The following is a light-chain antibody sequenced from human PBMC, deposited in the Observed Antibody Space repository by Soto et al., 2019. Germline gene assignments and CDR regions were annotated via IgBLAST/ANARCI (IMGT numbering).Light chain of an antibody. CDR3: QKYGTAPLT. CDR1: QVISSW. Sequence: DIQMTQPPSFVSASAGDRVTITCLGSQVISSWLAWYQQKSGRAPKLLIYAASRWQGGIPLRFSGSGSGTEFTLSISSLEPEDVAAYYCQKYGTAPLTFGRGTKVDIK. CDR2: AAS. J-gene: IGKJ4*01. V-gene: IGKV1-12*01.